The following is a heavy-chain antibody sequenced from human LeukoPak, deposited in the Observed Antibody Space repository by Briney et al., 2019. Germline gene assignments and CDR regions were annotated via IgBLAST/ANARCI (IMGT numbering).Heavy chain of an antibody. J-gene: IGHJ2*01. CDR2: IYTSGST. D-gene: IGHD6-6*01. V-gene: IGHV4-4*07. Sequence: SETLSLTCTVSGGSISSYYWSWIRQPAGKGLEWIGRIYTSGSTNYNPSLKSRVTMSVDTSKNQFSLRLNSVTPEDTAVYYCARLAVDWYFDLWGRGTLVTVSS. CDR1: GGSISSYY. CDR3: ARLAVDWYFDL.